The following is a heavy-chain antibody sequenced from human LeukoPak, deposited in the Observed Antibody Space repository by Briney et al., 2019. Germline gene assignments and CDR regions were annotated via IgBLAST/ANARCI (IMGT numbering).Heavy chain of an antibody. CDR3: ARLQLRYFDWLLQTPKLHNWFDP. CDR1: GGSISSSSYY. V-gene: IGHV4-39*01. Sequence: SETLSLTCTVSGGSISSSSYYWGWIRQPPGKGLEWIGSIYYSGSTYYNPSLKSRVTISVDTSKNQFSLKLSSVTAADTAVYYCARLQLRYFDWLLQTPKLHNWFDPWGQGTLVTVSS. D-gene: IGHD3-9*01. CDR2: IYYSGST. J-gene: IGHJ5*02.